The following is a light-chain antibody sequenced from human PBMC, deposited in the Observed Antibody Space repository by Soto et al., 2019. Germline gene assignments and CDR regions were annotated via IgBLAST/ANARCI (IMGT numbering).Light chain of an antibody. J-gene: IGKJ1*01. V-gene: IGKV1-39*01. CDR3: QQSYRNPRT. CDR2: AAS. CDR1: QSISNF. Sequence: DIQITHSPSFLCASAGDRVTIFCRASQSISNFLHWYQQKPGKAPKLLIYAASKLESGVPSRFGGSGSGTDFTLTISSLQPEDFATYYCQQSYRNPRTFGLGTKVDIK.